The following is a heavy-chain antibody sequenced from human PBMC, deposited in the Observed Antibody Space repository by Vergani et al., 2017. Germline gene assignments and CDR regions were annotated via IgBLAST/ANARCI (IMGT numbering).Heavy chain of an antibody. D-gene: IGHD1-26*01. Sequence: EVQLLESGGSLKQPGGSVRLSCAASGFTFSTYAMHWVRQAPGKGLELVSALTGGGGSTYYADSFKGRFIISRDNSMDTLYLQMNSLRPEDTATDYCVKDAGSYENFFDSWVQGTMVTVSS. V-gene: IGHV3-23*01. CDR2: LTGGGGST. J-gene: IGHJ4*02. CDR1: GFTFSTYA. CDR3: VKDAGSYENFFDS.